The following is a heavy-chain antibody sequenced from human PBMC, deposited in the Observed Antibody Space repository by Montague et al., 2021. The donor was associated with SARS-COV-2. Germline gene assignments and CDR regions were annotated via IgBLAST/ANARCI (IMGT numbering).Heavy chain of an antibody. V-gene: IGHV4-4*09. J-gene: IGHJ2*01. Sequence: SETLSLTCTVSGGSINDHYRSWIRQPPGKGLEWIGYISSNGKTNYNPSLKSRVTLSADASRNEFSLKLDSVTAADTAVYFCARRGYYDSAGYRWHLDLWGRGMLVTVSS. CDR2: ISSNGKT. CDR1: GGSINDHY. D-gene: IGHD3-22*01. CDR3: ARRGYYDSAGYRWHLDL.